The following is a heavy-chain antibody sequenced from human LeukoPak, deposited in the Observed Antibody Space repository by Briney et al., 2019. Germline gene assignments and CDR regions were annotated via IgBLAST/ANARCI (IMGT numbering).Heavy chain of an antibody. CDR1: GGSISSSSYY. CDR2: IYYSGST. J-gene: IGHJ4*02. Sequence: SETLSLTCTVSGGSISSSSYYWGWIRQPPGKGLEWIGSIYYSGSTYYNPSLKSRVTISVDTSKNQFSLKLSSVTAADTAVYYCARDGVLYGDYEGGYFDYWGQGTLVTVSS. V-gene: IGHV4-39*07. D-gene: IGHD4-17*01. CDR3: ARDGVLYGDYEGGYFDY.